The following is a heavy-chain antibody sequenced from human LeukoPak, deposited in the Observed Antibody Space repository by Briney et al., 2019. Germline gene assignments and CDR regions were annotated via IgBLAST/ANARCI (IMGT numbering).Heavy chain of an antibody. J-gene: IGHJ6*02. D-gene: IGHD1-26*01. V-gene: IGHV3-48*04. CDR2: ISSSSSTI. CDR1: GFTFSSYS. CDR3: ARDVGLVGATNYYYYYGMDV. Sequence: PGGSLRLSCAASGFTFSSYSMNWVRQAPGKGLEWVSYISSSSSTIYYADSVKGRFTISRDNAKNSLYLQMNSLRAEDTAVYYCARDVGLVGATNYYYYYGMDVWGQGTTVTVSS.